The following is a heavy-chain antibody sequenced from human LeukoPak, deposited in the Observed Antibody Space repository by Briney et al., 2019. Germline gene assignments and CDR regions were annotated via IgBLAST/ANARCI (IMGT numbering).Heavy chain of an antibody. V-gene: IGHV4-59*08. CDR3: ARHVPTYYDILTGTYGMDV. J-gene: IGHJ6*02. D-gene: IGHD3-9*01. CDR1: GGSISSYY. CDR2: IYYSGST. Sequence: SSETLSLTCTVSGGSISSYYWSWIRQPPGKGLEWIGYIYYSGSTNYNPSLKSRVTISVDTSKNQFSLKLSSVTAADTAVYYCARHVPTYYDILTGTYGMDVWGQGTTATVSS.